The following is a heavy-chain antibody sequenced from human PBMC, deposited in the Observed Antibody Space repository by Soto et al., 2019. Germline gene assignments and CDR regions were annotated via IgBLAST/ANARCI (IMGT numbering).Heavy chain of an antibody. D-gene: IGHD2-2*01. CDR3: ARDHCSSTSCHVELFQGRGRDYYGMDV. J-gene: IGHJ6*02. CDR2: IIPIFGTA. V-gene: IGHV1-69*01. Sequence: QVQLVQSGAEVKKPGSSVKVSCKASGGTFSSYAISWVRQAPGQGLEWMGGIIPIFGTANYAQKFQGRVTITADESTSTAYMELSSLRSEDTAVYYCARDHCSSTSCHVELFQGRGRDYYGMDVWGQGTTVTVSS. CDR1: GGTFSSYA.